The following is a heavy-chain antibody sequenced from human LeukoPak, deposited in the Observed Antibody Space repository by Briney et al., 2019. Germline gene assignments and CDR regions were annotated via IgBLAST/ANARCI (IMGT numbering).Heavy chain of an antibody. CDR2: IYYSGIT. J-gene: IGHJ4*02. Sequence: SETLSLTCTVSGGSISSYYWGWIRQPPGKGLEWIGSIYYSGITYYKSSLKSRVTISVDTSKNQFSLKLTSVTAADTAVYYCARHEVGPLVFDYWGQGTLVTVSS. D-gene: IGHD1-26*01. CDR3: ARHEVGPLVFDY. V-gene: IGHV4-39*01. CDR1: GGSISSYY.